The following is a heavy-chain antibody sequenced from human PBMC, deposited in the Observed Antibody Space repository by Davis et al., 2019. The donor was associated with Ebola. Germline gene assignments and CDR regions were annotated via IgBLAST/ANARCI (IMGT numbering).Heavy chain of an antibody. CDR1: GFIVSSNY. J-gene: IGHJ4*02. CDR3: ANKWGLDS. CDR2: IYSGGAT. Sequence: PGGSLRLSCAASGFIVSSNYMSWVRQAPGKGLEWVSVIYSGGATYYADSVKGRFTISRDNSKNTVYLQMNSLRAEDTAMYYCANKWGLDSWGQGTLVTVSS. D-gene: IGHD7-27*01. V-gene: IGHV3-66*01.